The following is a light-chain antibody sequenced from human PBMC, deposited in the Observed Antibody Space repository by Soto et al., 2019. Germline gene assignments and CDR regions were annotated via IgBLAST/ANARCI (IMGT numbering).Light chain of an antibody. V-gene: IGKV1-39*01. J-gene: IGKJ2*01. CDR1: QTISTY. Sequence: DIQMTQSPSSLSASVGDRVTITCRASQTISTYLNWYQQTPGKAPKLLIYVASSLQSGVPSRFSGSGSGTDFTRTISSLQPEDFATYFCQQSYSTPYTCGQGTKLEIK. CDR2: VAS. CDR3: QQSYSTPYT.